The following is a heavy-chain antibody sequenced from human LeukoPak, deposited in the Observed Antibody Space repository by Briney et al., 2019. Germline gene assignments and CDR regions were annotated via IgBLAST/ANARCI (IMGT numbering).Heavy chain of an antibody. CDR3: ARDRSVGYYFDY. CDR1: GFTFSSYA. J-gene: IGHJ4*02. D-gene: IGHD1-26*01. CDR2: ISYDGSNK. Sequence: PGGSLRLSCAASGFTFSSYAMSWVRQAPGKGLEWVAVISYDGSNKYYADSVKGRFTISRDNSKNTLYLQMNSLRAEDTAVYYCARDRSVGYYFDYWGQGTLVTVSS. V-gene: IGHV3-30-3*01.